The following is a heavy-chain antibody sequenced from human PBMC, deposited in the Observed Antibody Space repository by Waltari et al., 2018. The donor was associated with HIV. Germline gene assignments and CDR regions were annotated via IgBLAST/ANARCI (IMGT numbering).Heavy chain of an antibody. CDR3: ARDYASSVAGTGY. V-gene: IGHV3-7*01. J-gene: IGHJ4*02. CDR2: INQDGGDK. CDR1: GFTFSGYW. Sequence: EVQLVESGGGLVQPGGSLRLSCAASGFTFSGYWMSWVRQAPGEGRGWVANINQDGGDKYYVESVKGRFTHSRDNAKNSLYLQMNSLRAEDTALYYCARDYASSVAGTGYWGQGTLVTVSS. D-gene: IGHD6-19*01.